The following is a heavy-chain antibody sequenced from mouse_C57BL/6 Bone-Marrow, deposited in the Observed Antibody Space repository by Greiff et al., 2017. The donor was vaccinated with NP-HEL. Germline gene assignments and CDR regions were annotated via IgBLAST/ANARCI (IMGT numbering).Heavy chain of an antibody. CDR3: ARDRGDMYYGSSYAWFAY. CDR2: ISDGGSYT. V-gene: IGHV5-4*01. Sequence: EVKLVESGGGLVKPGGSLKLSCAASGFTFSSYAMSWVRQTPEKRLEWVATISDGGSYTYYPDNVKGRFTISRDNAKNNLYLQMSHLKSEDTAMYYCARDRGDMYYGSSYAWFAYWGQGTLVTVSA. CDR1: GFTFSSYA. D-gene: IGHD1-1*01. J-gene: IGHJ3*01.